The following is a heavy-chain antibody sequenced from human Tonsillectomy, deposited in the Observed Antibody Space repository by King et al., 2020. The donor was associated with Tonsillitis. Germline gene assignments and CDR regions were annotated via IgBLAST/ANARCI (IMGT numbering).Heavy chain of an antibody. D-gene: IGHD3-22*01. V-gene: IGHV4-39*07. J-gene: IGHJ4*02. CDR3: GRRGYGVPLFDY. CDR1: GGSISSSSYY. CDR2: IYYSGST. Sequence: MQLQESGPGLVKPSETLSLTCTVSGGSISSSSYYWGWIRQPPGKGLEWIGTIYYSGSTYYNPSLKNRVTISVDTSKNQFSLKLSSVTAADTAVYYCGRRGYGVPLFDYWGQGTLVTVSS.